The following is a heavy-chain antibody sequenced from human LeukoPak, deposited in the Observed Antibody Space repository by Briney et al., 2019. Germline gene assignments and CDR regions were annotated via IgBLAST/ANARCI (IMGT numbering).Heavy chain of an antibody. Sequence: ASVKVSCKASGYTFTSYGISWVRQAPGQGLEWMGWISAYNGNTNYAQKLQGRVTMTTDTSTSTAYMELRSLRSDDTAVYYCARDLRPDIVVVVAARGYYYYGMDVWGKGTTVTVSS. CDR3: ARDLRPDIVVVVAARGYYYYGMDV. V-gene: IGHV1-18*04. D-gene: IGHD2-15*01. CDR2: ISAYNGNT. J-gene: IGHJ6*04. CDR1: GYTFTSYG.